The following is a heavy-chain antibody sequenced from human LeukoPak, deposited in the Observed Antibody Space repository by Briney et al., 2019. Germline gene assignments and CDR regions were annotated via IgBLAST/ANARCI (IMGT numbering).Heavy chain of an antibody. CDR1: GVIFSSYS. Sequence: VGSLRLSCAASGVIFSSYSMNWVRQAPGKGVEWVSSISSSSSYIYYADSVKGRFTISRDNARNSLYLQMNSLRAEDTAVYYCARDSAGDTAMAIYYYYYGMDVCGEGTTITVSS. CDR2: ISSSSSYI. CDR3: ARDSAGDTAMAIYYYYYGMDV. J-gene: IGHJ6*04. D-gene: IGHD5-18*01. V-gene: IGHV3-21*01.